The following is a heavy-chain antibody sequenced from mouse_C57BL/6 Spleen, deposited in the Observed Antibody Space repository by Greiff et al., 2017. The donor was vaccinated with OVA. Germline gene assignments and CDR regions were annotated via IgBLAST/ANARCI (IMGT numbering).Heavy chain of an antibody. CDR1: GYTFTSYW. J-gene: IGHJ1*03. CDR2: IDPSDSYT. CDR3: AIGPDWYFDG. Sequence: QVQLQQPGAELVKPGASVKLSCKASGYTFTSYWMQWVKQRPGPGLEWIGEIDPSDSYTNSNQKFKGKTTLTVDTSSSTAYMQLSSLTSEDSAVYYCAIGPDWYFDGWGTATTVTVDS. V-gene: IGHV1-50*01.